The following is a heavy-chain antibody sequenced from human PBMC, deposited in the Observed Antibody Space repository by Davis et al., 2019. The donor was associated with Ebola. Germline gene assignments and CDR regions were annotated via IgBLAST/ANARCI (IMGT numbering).Heavy chain of an antibody. V-gene: IGHV3-23*01. J-gene: IGHJ4*02. Sequence: GGSLRLSCAASGFTFSSYAMSWVRQAPGKGLEWVSAISGSGGSTYYADSVKGRFTISRDNSKNSLYLQMNILRAEDTAVYYCAKPDTAMVIGFDYWGQGTLVTVSS. CDR1: GFTFSSYA. CDR3: AKPDTAMVIGFDY. CDR2: ISGSGGST. D-gene: IGHD5-18*01.